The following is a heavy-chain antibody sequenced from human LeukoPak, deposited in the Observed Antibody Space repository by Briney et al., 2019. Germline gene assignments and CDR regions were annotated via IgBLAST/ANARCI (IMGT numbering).Heavy chain of an antibody. CDR1: GFTFSRYA. J-gene: IGHJ6*03. CDR3: ARGGSGRYYYYHYYMDV. D-gene: IGHD1-26*01. CDR2: ISYDGSSK. Sequence: GRSLRLSCAASGFTFSRYAMHWVRQAPGKGLEWVALISYDGSSKYYADSVKGRFTVSRDNSKNTLYLQVTSPRTEDTAVYYCARGGSGRYYYYHYYMDVWGRGTTVTVSS. V-gene: IGHV3-30*04.